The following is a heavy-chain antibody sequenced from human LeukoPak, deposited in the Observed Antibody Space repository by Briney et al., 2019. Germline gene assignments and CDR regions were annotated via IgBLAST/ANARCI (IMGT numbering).Heavy chain of an antibody. J-gene: IGHJ6*03. Sequence: SETLSLICTVSGGSISSSTYYWGWIRQPPGKGLEWIGNIYYSGSTYYNPSLKSRVTISVDTSKNQFSLRLSSVTAADTAVYYCARLARGDYHSYYMDVWGKGTTVTVSS. D-gene: IGHD3-10*01. CDR1: GGSISSSTYY. CDR2: IYYSGST. CDR3: ARLARGDYHSYYMDV. V-gene: IGHV4-39*01.